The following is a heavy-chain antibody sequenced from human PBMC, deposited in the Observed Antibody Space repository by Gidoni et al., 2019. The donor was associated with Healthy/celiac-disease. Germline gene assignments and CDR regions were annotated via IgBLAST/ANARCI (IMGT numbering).Heavy chain of an antibody. CDR1: GYTFTNFA. D-gene: IGHD3-22*01. J-gene: IGHJ3*02. CDR3: ARAFYYDSSGYYYAFDI. Sequence: QVQNVQFGAEVKKPGASVKVSCKASGYTFTNFAIHWVRQAPGQRLEWMGWINTGNGNTEYSQKFQGRVTITRDTPATTVYMELSSLRSEDTAVYYCARAFYYDSSGYYYAFDIWGQGTMVTVSS. V-gene: IGHV1-3*04. CDR2: INTGNGNT.